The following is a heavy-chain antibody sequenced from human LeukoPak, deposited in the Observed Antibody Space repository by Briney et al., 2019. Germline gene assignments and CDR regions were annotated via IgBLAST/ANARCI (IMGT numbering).Heavy chain of an antibody. CDR2: IYYSGST. CDR3: ARFTYYYGSGSNDAFDI. CDR1: GGSISSYY. Sequence: SETLSLTCTVSGGSISSYYWSWIRQPPGKGLEWIGYIYYSGSTNYNPSLKSRVTISVDTSKNQFSLKLSSVNAADTAVYYCARFTYYYGSGSNDAFDIWGQGTMVTVSS. D-gene: IGHD3-10*01. J-gene: IGHJ3*02. V-gene: IGHV4-59*01.